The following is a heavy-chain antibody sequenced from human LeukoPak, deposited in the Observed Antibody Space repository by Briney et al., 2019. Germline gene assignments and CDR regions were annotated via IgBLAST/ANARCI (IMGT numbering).Heavy chain of an antibody. CDR1: GFTFSSYW. CDR2: IKQDGSEK. J-gene: IGHJ4*02. Sequence: GGSLRLSCAASGFTFSSYWMSWVRQAPGKGLEWVANIKQDGSEKYYVDSVKGRFTISRDNAKNSLYLQMNSLRAEDTAVYYCARGFRYYYDSSGYYYEGLGDYWGQGTLVTVSS. V-gene: IGHV3-7*01. CDR3: ARGFRYYYDSSGYYYEGLGDY. D-gene: IGHD3-22*01.